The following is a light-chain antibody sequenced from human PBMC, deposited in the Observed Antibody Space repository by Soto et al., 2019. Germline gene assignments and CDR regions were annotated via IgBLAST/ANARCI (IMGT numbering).Light chain of an antibody. CDR1: QSVVTNY. V-gene: IGKV3-20*01. CDR2: GAS. Sequence: EIVLTQSPGTLSLSPGERATLSCRASQSVVTNYLAWYQQKPGQAPRLLIYGASTRATGIPDRFGGSGSGTVFTLTISRLEPEDFAVYYCHQYGSSPATFGQGTKVDIK. CDR3: HQYGSSPAT. J-gene: IGKJ1*01.